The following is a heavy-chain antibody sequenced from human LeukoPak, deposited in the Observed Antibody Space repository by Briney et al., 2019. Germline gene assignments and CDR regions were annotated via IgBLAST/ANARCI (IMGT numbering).Heavy chain of an antibody. CDR2: IYYSGST. D-gene: IGHD3-9*01. Sequence: ETLSLTCTVSGGSISSSSYYWGWIRQPPGKGLEWIGSIYYSGSTYYNPSLKSRVTISVDTSKNQFSLKLSSVTAADTAVYYCARSQYYDILTGYRNWFDPWGQGTLVTVSS. CDR1: GGSISSSSYY. J-gene: IGHJ5*02. V-gene: IGHV4-39*07. CDR3: ARSQYYDILTGYRNWFDP.